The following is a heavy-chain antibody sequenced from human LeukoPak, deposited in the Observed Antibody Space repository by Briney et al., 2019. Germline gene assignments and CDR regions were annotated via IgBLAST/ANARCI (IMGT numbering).Heavy chain of an antibody. D-gene: IGHD6-19*01. CDR2: IYTSGST. Sequence: ASETLSLTCTVSGGSISSYYWSWIRQPPGKGLEWIGYIYTSGSTNYNPSPKSRVTISVDTSKNQFSLKLSSVTAADTAVYYCARSSWLVHAFDIWGQGTMVTVSS. V-gene: IGHV4-4*09. J-gene: IGHJ3*02. CDR3: ARSSWLVHAFDI. CDR1: GGSISSYY.